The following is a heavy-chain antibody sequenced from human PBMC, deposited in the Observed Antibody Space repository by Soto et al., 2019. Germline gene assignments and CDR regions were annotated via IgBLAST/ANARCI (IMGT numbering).Heavy chain of an antibody. CDR2: IKSNSDGGTT. D-gene: IGHD3-9*01. CDR3: TTWGTCLTGYCR. Sequence: EVQLVESGGALVKPGGSLILSCTASGFTFSNAWMNWVRQAPGTGLEWVGSIKSNSDGGTTDDAAPVRGRFTISRDDSKHTVYLQMNSLEIDDTGVYYCTTWGTCLTGYCRWGRGTLVTVSS. CDR1: GFTFSNAW. J-gene: IGHJ4*02. V-gene: IGHV3-15*02.